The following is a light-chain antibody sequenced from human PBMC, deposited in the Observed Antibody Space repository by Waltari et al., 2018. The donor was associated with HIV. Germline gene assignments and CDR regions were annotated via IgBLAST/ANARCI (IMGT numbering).Light chain of an antibody. CDR1: GSNIRAGFD. Sequence: QSVLTQPPSVSGAPGQRVTISCTGSGSNIRAGFDVHWYPQLPGTAPKLLIFGNRNRPSGVPDRFSGSRSGTSASLAITGLHTEDEADYYCQSYDSSLSGWVFGGGTKLTVL. CDR3: QSYDSSLSGWV. CDR2: GNR. V-gene: IGLV1-40*01. J-gene: IGLJ3*02.